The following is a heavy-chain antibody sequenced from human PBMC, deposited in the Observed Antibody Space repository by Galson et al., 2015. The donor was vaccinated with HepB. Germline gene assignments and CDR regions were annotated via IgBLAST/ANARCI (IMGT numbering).Heavy chain of an antibody. V-gene: IGHV3-30-3*01. J-gene: IGHJ6*02. CDR3: ARDSYGMDV. CDR2: ISYHGSNK. CDR1: GFTFSSYA. Sequence: SLRLSCAASGFTFSSYAMHWVRQAPGKGLEWVAVISYHGSNKYYADSVKGRFTISRDNSKNTLYLQMNSLRAEDTAVYYCARDSYGMDVWGQGTTVTVSS.